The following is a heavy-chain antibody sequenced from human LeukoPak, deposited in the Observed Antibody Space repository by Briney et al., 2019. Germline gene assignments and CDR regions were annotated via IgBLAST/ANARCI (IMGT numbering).Heavy chain of an antibody. V-gene: IGHV3-23*01. J-gene: IGHJ3*02. CDR2: ISGSGGST. D-gene: IGHD6-13*01. Sequence: GGSLRLSCAASGFTFSSYAMSWVRQAPGKGLEWVSAISGSGGSTYYADSVKGRFTISRDNSKNTLYLQMNSLRAEDTAVYYCARVGVWQQLTVHDAFDIWGQGTMVTVSS. CDR1: GFTFSSYA. CDR3: ARVGVWQQLTVHDAFDI.